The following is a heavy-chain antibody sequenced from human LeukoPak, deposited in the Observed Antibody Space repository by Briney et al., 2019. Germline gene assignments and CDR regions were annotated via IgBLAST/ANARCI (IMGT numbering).Heavy chain of an antibody. J-gene: IGHJ6*02. CDR2: IRYSGSS. CDR1: GDSITNYY. Sequence: SETLSLTCTVSGDSITNYYWSWIRQPPGKGLEWIAYIRYSGSSNYNPSLKGRVTISVDTSKNQFSLELSSVTAADTAVYYCARHSGSYHYSMDVWGQGTTVTVSS. D-gene: IGHD5-12*01. V-gene: IGHV4-59*01. CDR3: ARHSGSYHYSMDV.